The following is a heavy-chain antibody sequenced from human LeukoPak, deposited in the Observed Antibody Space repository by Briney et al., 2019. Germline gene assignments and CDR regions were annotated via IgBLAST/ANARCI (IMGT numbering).Heavy chain of an antibody. Sequence: GGSLRLSCAASGFTFSSYAMHWVRQAPGKGLEWVAFISYDGSNKYYAGSVKGRFTISRDNSKNTLYLQMNSLRAEDTAVYYCARDILGYCSGGSCYSGYFDYWGQGTLVTVSS. D-gene: IGHD2-15*01. CDR1: GFTFSSYA. V-gene: IGHV3-30-3*01. CDR2: ISYDGSNK. J-gene: IGHJ4*02. CDR3: ARDILGYCSGGSCYSGYFDY.